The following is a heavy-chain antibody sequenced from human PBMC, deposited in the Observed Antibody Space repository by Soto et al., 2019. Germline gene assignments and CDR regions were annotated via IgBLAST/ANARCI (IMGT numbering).Heavy chain of an antibody. CDR1: GFTFVDYW. D-gene: IGHD4-17*01. CDR2: INEDGAEE. V-gene: IGHV3-7*05. CDR3: ARDPRRTPDNSDGDY. J-gene: IGHJ4*02. Sequence: PGGSRRLSCSVSGFTFVDYWMSWVRQAPGKGLEWVANINEDGAEEHYVHSVKGRFTISRDNAKNSLFLQMNSLTVEDTAVYYCARDPRRTPDNSDGDYWGQGTLVTVSS.